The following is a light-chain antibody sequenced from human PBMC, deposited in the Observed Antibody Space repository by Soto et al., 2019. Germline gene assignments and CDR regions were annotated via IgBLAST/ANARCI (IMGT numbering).Light chain of an antibody. Sequence: QSVLTQPPSASGTPGQRVTISCSGSSSNIGSNTVNWYQQLPGTAPKLLIYSNNQRPSGVPDRFSGSKSGTSASLAISGLQSEDEADYYCAAWDDSRFGVFGGGTKVTVL. CDR2: SNN. CDR3: AAWDDSRFGV. CDR1: SSNIGSNT. J-gene: IGLJ2*01. V-gene: IGLV1-44*01.